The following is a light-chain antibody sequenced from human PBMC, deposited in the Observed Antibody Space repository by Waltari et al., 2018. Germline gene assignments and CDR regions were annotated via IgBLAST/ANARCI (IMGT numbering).Light chain of an antibody. V-gene: IGKV3-15*01. CDR1: QSVSSN. CDR3: QQYNNWPPWT. CDR2: GAS. J-gene: IGKJ1*01. Sequence: EIVMTQSPATLSVSPGERATLSCRASQSVSSNLAWYQKNTGQAPRLLIYGASTRATGIPARFSGSGSGTEFTLTISSMQSEDFAVYYCQQYNNWPPWTFGQGTKVEIK.